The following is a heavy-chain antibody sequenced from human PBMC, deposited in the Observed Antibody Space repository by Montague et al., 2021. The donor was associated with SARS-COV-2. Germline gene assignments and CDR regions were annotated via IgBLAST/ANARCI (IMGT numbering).Heavy chain of an antibody. Sequence: PALVKPTQTLTLTCTFSGFSLSTSGMRASWIRQPPGKALEWLALIDWDDDKYYSTSLKTRLTISKDTSKNQVVLTMTNMDPVDTATYYCARIRDYDILTGSYSGFDYWGQGTLVTVSS. CDR3: ARIRDYDILTGSYSGFDY. V-gene: IGHV2-70*01. CDR2: IDWDDDK. J-gene: IGHJ4*02. D-gene: IGHD3-9*01. CDR1: GFSLSTSGMR.